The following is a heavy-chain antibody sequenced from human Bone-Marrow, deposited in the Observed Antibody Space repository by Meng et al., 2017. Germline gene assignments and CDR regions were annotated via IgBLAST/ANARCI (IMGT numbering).Heavy chain of an antibody. D-gene: IGHD1-26*01. CDR1: GGSFSGSY. CDR3: ARLPGEGATMAEFDY. V-gene: IGHV4-34*01. J-gene: IGHJ4*02. CDR2: INHSGST. Sequence: SQTLSLTCAVYGGSFSGSYWSWIRQPPGKGLEWIGEINHSGSTNYNPSLKSRVTISVDTSKNQFSLKLSSVTAADTAVYYCARLPGEGATMAEFDYWGQGTLVTVSS.